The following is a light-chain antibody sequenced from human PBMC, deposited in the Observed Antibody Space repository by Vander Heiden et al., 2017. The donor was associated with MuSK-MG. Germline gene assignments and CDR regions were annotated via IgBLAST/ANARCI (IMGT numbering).Light chain of an antibody. Sequence: DIQMTQSPSTLSASVGDRVTITCRASQSINNWLAWYQQKPGKAPKVLIYKASNLESGVPSRFSGRGSETEFTLTISSLQPDDFATYYCQQYNSYPVTFGQGTKLEIK. J-gene: IGKJ2*01. CDR2: KAS. V-gene: IGKV1-5*03. CDR1: QSINNW. CDR3: QQYNSYPVT.